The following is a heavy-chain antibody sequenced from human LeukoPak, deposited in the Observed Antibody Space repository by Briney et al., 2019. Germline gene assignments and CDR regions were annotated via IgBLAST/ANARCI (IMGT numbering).Heavy chain of an antibody. Sequence: GGSLRLSCAASGFTFSSYGTHWVRQAPGKGLEWVAVIRYDGSNKYYAESVKGRFTISRDNSKNRLYLQMNSLRAEDTAVYYGAKGYCSGGSCYSSDWFDPWGQGTLVTVSS. V-gene: IGHV3-33*06. CDR1: GFTFSSYG. CDR2: IRYDGSNK. CDR3: AKGYCSGGSCYSSDWFDP. D-gene: IGHD2-15*01. J-gene: IGHJ5*02.